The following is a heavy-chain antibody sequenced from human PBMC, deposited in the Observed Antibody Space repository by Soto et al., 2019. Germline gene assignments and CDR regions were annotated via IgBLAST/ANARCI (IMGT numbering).Heavy chain of an antibody. CDR2: ISAYNGNT. J-gene: IGHJ5*02. CDR1: GYTFTSYG. Sequence: GSSVKVSCKDSGYTFTSYGISWVRHAPGQGLEWMGWISAYNGNTNYAQKLQGRVTMTTDTSTSTAYMELRSLRSDDTAVYYGARDVGRGEVPAAIRSWFGPPGQGCLVTVSS. V-gene: IGHV1-18*04. D-gene: IGHD2-2*01. CDR3: ARDVGRGEVPAAIRSWFGP.